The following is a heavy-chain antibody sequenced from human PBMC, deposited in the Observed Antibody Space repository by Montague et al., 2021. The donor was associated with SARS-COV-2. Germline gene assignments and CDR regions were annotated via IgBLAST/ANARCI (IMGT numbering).Heavy chain of an antibody. V-gene: IGHV3-30*04. J-gene: IGHJ6*02. CDR1: GFTFGSYA. CDR2: ISYDGSNK. D-gene: IGHD1-26*01. CDR3: ARARGGSYYYGMDV. Sequence: SLRLSCAASGFTFGSYAMHWVRQAPGKGLEWVAVISYDGSNKYYADSVKGRFTISRDNSKNTLYLQMNSLRAEDTAVYYCARARGGSYYYGMDVWGQGTTVTVSS.